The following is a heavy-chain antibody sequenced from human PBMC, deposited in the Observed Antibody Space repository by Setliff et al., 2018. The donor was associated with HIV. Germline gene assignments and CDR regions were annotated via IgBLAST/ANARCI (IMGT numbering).Heavy chain of an antibody. J-gene: IGHJ4*02. CDR1: GYSISSDYW. V-gene: IGHV4-38-2*02. CDR3: AKSSPSIGYISDH. CDR2: IYHSGNT. D-gene: IGHD5-12*01. Sequence: PSETLSLTCTVSGYSISSDYWWGWIRQPPGKGLEWIGSIYHSGNTYYNPSLKSRVIISVDMSKNQFSLNLNSVTAADTAVYYCAKSSPSIGYISDHWGQGTLVTVSS.